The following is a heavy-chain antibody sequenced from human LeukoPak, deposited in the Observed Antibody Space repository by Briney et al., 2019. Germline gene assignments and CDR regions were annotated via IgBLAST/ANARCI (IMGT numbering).Heavy chain of an antibody. D-gene: IGHD1-26*01. CDR3: ARTRGGSFWGSGFDV. V-gene: IGHV2-70*11. Sequence: SGPALVKPTQALTLTCTFSGFSLTTSGTCVNWIRQPPGKALEWLARIDWDDEKYYTKSLKTRLTISKDTSKNQVVLSMTNMDPVDTATYYCARTRGGSFWGSGFDVWGQGTMVTVSS. CDR1: GFSLTTSGTC. J-gene: IGHJ3*01. CDR2: IDWDDEK.